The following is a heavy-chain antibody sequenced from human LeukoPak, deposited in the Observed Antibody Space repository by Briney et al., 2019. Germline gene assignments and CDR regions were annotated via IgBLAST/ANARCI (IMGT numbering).Heavy chain of an antibody. CDR1: GFTFSSYG. CDR3: ARVMVQLEQDAFDI. V-gene: IGHV3-30*03. J-gene: IGHJ3*02. CDR2: ISYDGSNK. D-gene: IGHD4/OR15-4a*01. Sequence: GGSLRLSCAASGFTFSSYGMHWVRQAPGKGLEWVAVISYDGSNKYYADSVKGRFTISRDNSKNTLYLQMNSLRAEDTAVYYCARVMVQLEQDAFDIWGQGTMVTVSS.